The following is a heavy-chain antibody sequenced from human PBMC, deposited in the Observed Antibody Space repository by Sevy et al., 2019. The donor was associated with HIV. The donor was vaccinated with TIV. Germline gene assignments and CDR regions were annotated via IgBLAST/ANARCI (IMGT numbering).Heavy chain of an antibody. Sequence: GSLRLSCAASGFTFSDYYMSWIRQAPGKGLELVSFISSTGSTIYYADSVKGRFTISRDNAQNSLYLQMNSLRGEDTAVYYCARDMGAVTYYYYGMDVWGQGTTVTVSS. V-gene: IGHV3-11*01. CDR1: GFTFSDYY. J-gene: IGHJ6*02. CDR2: ISSTGSTI. D-gene: IGHD1-26*01. CDR3: ARDMGAVTYYYYGMDV.